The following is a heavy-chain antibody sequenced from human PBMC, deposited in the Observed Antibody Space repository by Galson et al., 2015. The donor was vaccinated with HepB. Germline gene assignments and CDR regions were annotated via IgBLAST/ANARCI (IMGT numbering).Heavy chain of an antibody. D-gene: IGHD2-15*01. V-gene: IGHV3-53*01. J-gene: IGHJ4*02. CDR2: IYSGGHA. Sequence: SLRLSCAVSGFTVSKSYVSWVRQAPGKGLEWFSIIYSGGHAFYADSVQGRFTISRDTSKNTVYLQMRSLRAEDTAVYYCASPFCIGGNCYPLWYWGQGTLVTVSS. CDR3: ASPFCIGGNCYPLWY. CDR1: GFTVSKSY.